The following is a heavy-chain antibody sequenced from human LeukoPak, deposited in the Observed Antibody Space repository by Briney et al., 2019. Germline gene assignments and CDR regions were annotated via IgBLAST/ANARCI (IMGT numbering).Heavy chain of an antibody. D-gene: IGHD2-8*02. V-gene: IGHV3-48*03. CDR1: GFTFSSYE. Sequence: GGSLRLSCAASGFTFSSYEMNWVRQAPGKGLEWVSYISSSGSTIYYADSVKGRFTISRDNSKSTLPLQMNSLRAEDTAIYYCATYRQVLLPFESWGQGTLVTVSS. CDR2: ISSSGSTI. CDR3: ATYRQVLLPFES. J-gene: IGHJ4*02.